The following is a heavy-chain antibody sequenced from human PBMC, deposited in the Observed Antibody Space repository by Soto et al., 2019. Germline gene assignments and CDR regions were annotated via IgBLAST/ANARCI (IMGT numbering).Heavy chain of an antibody. V-gene: IGHV1-69*01. J-gene: IGHJ4*02. CDR2: IIPIFGAA. D-gene: IGHD3-16*01. Sequence: QVQLVQSGAEVKKPGSSVKVSCKASGGTFSRYTISWVRQAPGQGLEWMGGIIPIFGAAKYAQKFQDTVTVTADESTSTAYMELSSLRSEDTAVYYCAQDEKGNSLAYWCQGTLVTVSS. CDR3: AQDEKGNSLAY. CDR1: GGTFSRYT.